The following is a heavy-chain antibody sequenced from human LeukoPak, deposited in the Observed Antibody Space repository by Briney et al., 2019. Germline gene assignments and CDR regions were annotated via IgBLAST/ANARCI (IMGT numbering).Heavy chain of an antibody. CDR1: GDSVSSNSAA. J-gene: IGHJ2*01. CDR3: PRVPTTPTVWYFDL. CDR2: TYYRSKWYN. Sequence: SQTLSLTCAISGDSVSSNSAAWNWIRQSPSRGLEWLGRTYYRSKWYNDYAVSVKSRITINPDTSKNQFSLQLNSVTPEDTAVYYCPRVPTTPTVWYFDLWGRGTLVTVSS. V-gene: IGHV6-1*01. D-gene: IGHD2-15*01.